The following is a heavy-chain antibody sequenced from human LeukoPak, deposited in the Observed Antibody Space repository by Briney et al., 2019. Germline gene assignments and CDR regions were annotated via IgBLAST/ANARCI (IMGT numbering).Heavy chain of an antibody. V-gene: IGHV3-23*01. CDR2: ISGNGGST. D-gene: IGHD6-19*01. Sequence: PGGSLRLSCAASGFTFSSYALTWVRQAPEKGLEWVSAISGNGGSTYYPDSVKGRFTVSRDNSKNTLYLQMNSLRAEDTAVYYCAKYRSAWSFDYWGQGTLLTVSS. CDR1: GFTFSSYA. CDR3: AKYRSAWSFDY. J-gene: IGHJ4*02.